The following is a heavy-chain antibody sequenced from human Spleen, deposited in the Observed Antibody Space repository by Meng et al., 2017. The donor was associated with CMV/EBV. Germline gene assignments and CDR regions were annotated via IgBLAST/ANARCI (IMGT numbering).Heavy chain of an antibody. V-gene: IGHV3-23*01. CDR2: ISGSGGST. Sequence: GESLKISCAASGFTFSSYAMSWVRQAPGKGLEWVSAISGSGGSTYYADSVKGRFTISRDNSKNTLYLQMNSLRAEDTAVFYCARGFWNPYYEDTHDYWGQGTLVTVSS. J-gene: IGHJ4*02. CDR1: GFTFSSYA. D-gene: IGHD3-22*01. CDR3: ARGFWNPYYEDTHDY.